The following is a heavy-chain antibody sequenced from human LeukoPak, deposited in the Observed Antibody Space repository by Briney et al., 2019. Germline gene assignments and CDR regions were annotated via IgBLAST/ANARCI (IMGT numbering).Heavy chain of an antibody. CDR2: IYHIGNT. CDR1: GGSIGSNNW. CDR3: ASHGAFYLAY. J-gene: IGHJ4*02. D-gene: IGHD2/OR15-2a*01. V-gene: IGHV4-4*02. Sequence: SETLSLTCAVSGGSIGSNNWWSWVRQPPGKGLEWIGEIYHIGNTNYNPSLKSRVTISVDKSNSQFSLKLNSVTAADTAVYYCASHGAFYLAYWGQGTLVTVSS.